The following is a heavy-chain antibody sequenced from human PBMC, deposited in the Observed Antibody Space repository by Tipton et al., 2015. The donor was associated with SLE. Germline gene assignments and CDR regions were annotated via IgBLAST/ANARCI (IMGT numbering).Heavy chain of an antibody. CDR1: GGSLSSGDNY. CDR3: TRDLGVVMEGWFDP. Sequence: TLSLTCIVSGGSLSSGDNYWSWIRQYPGKGLEWIGYSNYRGTTYYNPSLKSRVSISVDTSKNQFSLKLSSVTAADTAVYYCTRDLGVVMEGWFDPWGQGTLVTVSS. D-gene: IGHD2-8*01. J-gene: IGHJ5*02. V-gene: IGHV4-31*03. CDR2: SNYRGTT.